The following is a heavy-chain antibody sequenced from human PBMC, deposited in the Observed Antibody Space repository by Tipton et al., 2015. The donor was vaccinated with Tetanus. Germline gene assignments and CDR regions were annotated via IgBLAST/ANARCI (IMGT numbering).Heavy chain of an antibody. CDR2: ISASGSII. Sequence: SLRLSCAASGLTFSDYTMSWVRQAPGKGLEWVSYISASGSIIFYADSVKGRFTISRDNAKNSLYLQMDSLRAEDTAVYYCARDISHVGATLYFDYWGQGILVTVPS. CDR1: GLTFSDYT. CDR3: ARDISHVGATLYFDY. V-gene: IGHV3-11*01. J-gene: IGHJ4*02. D-gene: IGHD1-26*01.